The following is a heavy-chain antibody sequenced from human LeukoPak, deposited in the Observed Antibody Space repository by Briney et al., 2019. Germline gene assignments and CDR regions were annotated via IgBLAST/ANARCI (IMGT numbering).Heavy chain of an antibody. V-gene: IGHV3-48*03. CDR2: ISSGSTI. CDR1: GFTFSSYE. Sequence: PGGSLRLSCAASGFTFSSYEMNWVRQAPGKGLDGVSYISSGSTIYYADSVKGRFTISRDNAKNSLYLQMNSLRAEDTAVYYCASSLIITSQNIVHYFDYWGQGTLVTVSS. CDR3: ASSLIITSQNIVHYFDY. J-gene: IGHJ4*02. D-gene: IGHD1-14*01.